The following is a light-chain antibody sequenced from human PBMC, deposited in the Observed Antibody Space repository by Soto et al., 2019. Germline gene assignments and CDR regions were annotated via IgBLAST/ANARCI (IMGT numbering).Light chain of an antibody. V-gene: IGKV3-20*01. CDR2: GAS. CDR1: QSVRNSY. J-gene: IGKJ2*01. Sequence: EIVLTQSPDTLSLSPGERATLSCRASQSVRNSYLAWYQQKPDQAPRLLISGASGRAAGIPDRFSGSGSGTDFTLTISRLEPEDFAVYYCQQYGSSPYTFGQGTKLEI. CDR3: QQYGSSPYT.